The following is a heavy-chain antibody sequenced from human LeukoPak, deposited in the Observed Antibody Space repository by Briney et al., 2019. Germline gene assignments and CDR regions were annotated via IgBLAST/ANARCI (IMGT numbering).Heavy chain of an antibody. V-gene: IGHV3-30*02. J-gene: IGHJ4*02. CDR2: IRYDGSNK. Sequence: GGSLRLSCAASGFTFSSYGMHWLRQAPDKGQEWVAFIRYDGSNKYYADSVKGRFTISRDNSKNTLYLQMNSLRAEDTAVYYCAKDGGSHYYFDYWGQGTLVTVSS. D-gene: IGHD3-16*01. CDR1: GFTFSSYG. CDR3: AKDGGSHYYFDY.